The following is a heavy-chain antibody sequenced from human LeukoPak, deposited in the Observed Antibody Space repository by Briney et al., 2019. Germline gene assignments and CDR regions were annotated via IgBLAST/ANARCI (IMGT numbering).Heavy chain of an antibody. D-gene: IGHD2-8*01. CDR1: GFTFSIYW. CDR2: LNGDGTEK. Sequence: GGSLRLSCAASGFTFSIYWMSWVRQAPGKGLEWVANLNGDGTEKYYADSVKGRFTVSRDNTKNTFFLQMNSLRVDDTALYYCARDNGRFCDDFWGQGTLVTVSP. J-gene: IGHJ4*02. CDR3: ARDNGRFCDDF. V-gene: IGHV3-7*01.